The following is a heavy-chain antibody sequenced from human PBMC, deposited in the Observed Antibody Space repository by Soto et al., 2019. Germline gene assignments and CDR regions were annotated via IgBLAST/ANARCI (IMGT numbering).Heavy chain of an antibody. J-gene: IGHJ4*02. CDR2: INAGNGNT. CDR1: GYTFTDYA. D-gene: IGHD3-16*02. Sequence: QVQLVQSGAEEKKPGASMKISCKASGYTFTDYAMHWVRQAPGQRLEWMGWINAGNGNTKYSQKFQGRVTITRDTSASTAYMELSGLRSEDTAVYYCARSAISPYGGLIGPFDYWGQGNLVTVSS. CDR3: ARSAISPYGGLIGPFDY. V-gene: IGHV1-3*05.